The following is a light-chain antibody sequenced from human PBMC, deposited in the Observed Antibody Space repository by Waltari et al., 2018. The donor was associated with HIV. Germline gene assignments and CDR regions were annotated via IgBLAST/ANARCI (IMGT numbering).Light chain of an antibody. CDR3: QHLNNYPLFT. J-gene: IGKJ3*01. CDR1: QDMSSY. V-gene: IGKV1-9*01. CDR2: GAS. Sequence: DIQLTQSPSFLSASVGDRVTITCRASQDMSSYVAWSQQKPGQAPKLLSYGASTLQNGVPPRVSGSGSGTEYTLTIRSLQPDDFATYYCQHLNNYPLFTFGPGTKVDVK.